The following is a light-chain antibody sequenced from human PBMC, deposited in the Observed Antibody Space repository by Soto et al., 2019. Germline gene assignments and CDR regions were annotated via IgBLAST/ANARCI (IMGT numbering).Light chain of an antibody. CDR1: QSVSSSY. Sequence: EIVLTQSPGTLSLSPGERATLSCRASQSVSSSYLAWYQQKPGQAPRLLIYGASSRATGIPDRFSGSGSGTYFTLTISRLEPEDFAVYYCQQYGSSPLYTFGQGTKLEI. CDR2: GAS. J-gene: IGKJ2*01. V-gene: IGKV3-20*01. CDR3: QQYGSSPLYT.